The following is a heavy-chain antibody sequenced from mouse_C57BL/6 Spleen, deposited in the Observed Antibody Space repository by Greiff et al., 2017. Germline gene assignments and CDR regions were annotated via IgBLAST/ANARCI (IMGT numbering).Heavy chain of an antibody. V-gene: IGHV1-64*01. J-gene: IGHJ3*01. CDR3: ETKAQATGWLAY. CDR2: IHPNSGST. Sequence: QVKLQQPGAELVKPGASVKLSCKASGFTFTSYWMHWVQQRPGQGLEWIGMIHPNSGSTNYNEYFKSKATLTVDKSSRTAYMRLSSLTSEDSAVYYSETKAQATGWLAYWGQGTLVTVSA. CDR1: GFTFTSYW. D-gene: IGHD3-2*02.